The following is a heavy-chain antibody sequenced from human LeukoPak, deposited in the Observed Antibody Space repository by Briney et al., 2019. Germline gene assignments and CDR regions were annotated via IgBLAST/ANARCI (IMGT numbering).Heavy chain of an antibody. CDR2: ISSSSSTI. Sequence: GGSLRLSCAASGFTFSSYSMNWVRQAPGKGLEWVSYISSSSSTIYYADSVKGRFTISRDNAKNSLYLQMNSLRAEDTAVYYCARDIITIFGVVISWGQGTLVTVSS. CDR3: ARDIITIFGVVIS. D-gene: IGHD3-3*01. CDR1: GFTFSSYS. J-gene: IGHJ5*02. V-gene: IGHV3-48*01.